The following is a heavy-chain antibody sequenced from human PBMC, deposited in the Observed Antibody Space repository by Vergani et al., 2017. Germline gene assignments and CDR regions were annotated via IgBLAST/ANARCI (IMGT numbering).Heavy chain of an antibody. V-gene: IGHV1-69*01. CDR1: GGTFSSYA. Sequence: QVQLVQSGAEVKKPGSSVKVSCKASGGTFSSYAISWVRQAPGQGLEWMGGIIPIFGTANYAQKFQGRVTITADESTSTAYMELSSLRSEDTAVYYCARVPDFWSGYYTTEYYYYYGMDVWGQGTTATVSS. D-gene: IGHD3-3*01. CDR3: ARVPDFWSGYYTTEYYYYYGMDV. J-gene: IGHJ6*02. CDR2: IIPIFGTA.